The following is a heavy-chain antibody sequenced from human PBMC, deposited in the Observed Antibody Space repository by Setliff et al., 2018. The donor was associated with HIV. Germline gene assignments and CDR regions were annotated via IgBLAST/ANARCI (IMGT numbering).Heavy chain of an antibody. Sequence: PSETLSLTCTVSGGSTDSGSYYWAWIRQPPGKGLEWIGSMYYTGSTYYNPSLKSRVTISIDTSKNQFSLKLNSVTAADTAMYYCARAGGSGTYYWFDPWGQGTLVTVSS. D-gene: IGHD3-10*01. CDR3: ARAGGSGTYYWFDP. CDR2: MYYTGST. J-gene: IGHJ5*02. CDR1: GGSTDSGSYY. V-gene: IGHV4-39*01.